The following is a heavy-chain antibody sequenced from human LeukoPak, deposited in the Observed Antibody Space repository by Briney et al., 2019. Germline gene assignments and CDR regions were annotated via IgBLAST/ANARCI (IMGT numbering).Heavy chain of an antibody. CDR1: GFTFSSYS. CDR3: ARVGPSGTVDY. V-gene: IGHV3-21*01. J-gene: IGHJ4*02. Sequence: GGSLRLSCAASGFTFSSYSMNWVRQAPGKGLEWVSSISSSSSYIYYADSVKGRFTIPRDNAKNSLYLQMNSLRAEDTAVYYCARVGPSGTVDYWGQGTLVTVSS. D-gene: IGHD6-13*01. CDR2: ISSSSSYI.